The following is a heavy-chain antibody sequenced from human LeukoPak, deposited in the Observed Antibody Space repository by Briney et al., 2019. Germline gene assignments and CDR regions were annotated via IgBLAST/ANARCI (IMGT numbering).Heavy chain of an antibody. CDR2: ISSSSSYI. D-gene: IGHD1-26*01. CDR1: GFTFSIYS. Sequence: GGSLRLSCAASGFTFSIYSMNWVRQAPGKGLEWVSSISSSSSYIHYTDSVKGRFIISRDNAKNSLYLQMSSLTAEDTALYYCARDSAELDYWGQGTLVTVSS. CDR3: ARDSAELDY. V-gene: IGHV3-21*01. J-gene: IGHJ4*02.